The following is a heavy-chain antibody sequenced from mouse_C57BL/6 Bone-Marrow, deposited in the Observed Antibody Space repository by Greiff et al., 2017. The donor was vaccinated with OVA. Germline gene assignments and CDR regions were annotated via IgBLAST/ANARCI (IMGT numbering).Heavy chain of an antibody. CDR2: ILPGSGSS. CDR3: ASNFYYFEF. V-gene: IGHV1-9*01. Sequence: VQLLQSGAELMKPGASVKLSCTATGYTFTGYWIEWVQQRPGHGLEWVGDILPGSGSSYYNETFKGKATFTADTSSHTAYMQRSSLTTEGAAIYYGASNFYYFEFWGRGTTLTVSS. CDR1: GYTFTGYW. J-gene: IGHJ2*01. D-gene: IGHD4-1*02.